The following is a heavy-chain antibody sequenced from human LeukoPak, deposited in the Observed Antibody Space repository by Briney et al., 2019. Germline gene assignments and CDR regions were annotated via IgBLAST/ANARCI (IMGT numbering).Heavy chain of an antibody. V-gene: IGHV3-33*01. Sequence: GGSLRLSCAASGFTFSSYGMHWVRQAPGKGLEWVAVIWYDGSNKYYADSVKGRFTISRDNSKNALYLQMNSLRAEDTAVYYCARESSGREGHFDYWGQGALVTVSS. J-gene: IGHJ4*02. CDR2: IWYDGSNK. CDR3: ARESSGREGHFDY. CDR1: GFTFSSYG. D-gene: IGHD6-19*01.